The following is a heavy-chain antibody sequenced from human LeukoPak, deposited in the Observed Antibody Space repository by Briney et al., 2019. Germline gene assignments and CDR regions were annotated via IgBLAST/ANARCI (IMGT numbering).Heavy chain of an antibody. V-gene: IGHV4-31*03. CDR1: GGSISSGGYY. CDR2: IYYSGST. D-gene: IGHD5-18*01. J-gene: IGHJ4*02. CDR3: ARAPVDTAMVSGVYFDY. Sequence: PSPTLSLTCTVSGGSISSGGYYWSWIRQPPGKGLEWIGYIYYSGSTYYNPSLKSRVTISVDTSKNQFSLKLSSVTAADTAVYYCARAPVDTAMVSGVYFDYWGQGTLVTVSS.